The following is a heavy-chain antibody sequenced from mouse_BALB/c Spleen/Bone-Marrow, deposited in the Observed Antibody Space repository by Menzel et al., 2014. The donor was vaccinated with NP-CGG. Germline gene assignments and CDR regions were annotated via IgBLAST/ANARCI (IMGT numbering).Heavy chain of an antibody. CDR2: IDPANGNT. CDR1: GFNIKDTY. CDR3: XXRAARATGFAY. Sequence: AELVKPGASVELSCTASGFNIKDTYMHWVKQRPEQGLEWIGRIDPANGNTKYDPKFQGKATITADTSSNTAYLQLSSLTSEDTAVYXCXXRAARATGFAYWGXGTLVTVSA. V-gene: IGHV14-3*02. J-gene: IGHJ3*01. D-gene: IGHD3-1*01.